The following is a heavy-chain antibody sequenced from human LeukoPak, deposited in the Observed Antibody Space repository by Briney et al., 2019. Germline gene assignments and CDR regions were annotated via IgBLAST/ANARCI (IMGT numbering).Heavy chain of an antibody. CDR1: GFTFDDYT. J-gene: IGHJ4*02. CDR3: AKSEAPSYYYDGSSSPGAFDY. CDR2: ITWDGDKT. Sequence: GGSLRLSCAASGFTFDDYTMHWVRQTPGKGLEWVSLITWDGDKTNYVDSVKGRFTISRDNSKNSLYLQMHSLTTEDTALYYCAKSEAPSYYYDGSSSPGAFDYWGQGTLVTVSS. D-gene: IGHD3-22*01. V-gene: IGHV3-43*01.